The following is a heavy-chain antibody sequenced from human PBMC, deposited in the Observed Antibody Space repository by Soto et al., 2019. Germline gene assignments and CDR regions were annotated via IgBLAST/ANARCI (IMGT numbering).Heavy chain of an antibody. Sequence: ASVKVSCKASGYTFTGYYMHWVRQAPGQGLEWMGWINPNSGGTNYAQKFQGRVTMTRDTSISTAYMELSRLRSDDTAVYYCARWLRFNYYYYGMDVWGQGTTVTVSS. CDR2: INPNSGGT. J-gene: IGHJ6*02. D-gene: IGHD5-12*01. CDR3: ARWLRFNYYYYGMDV. V-gene: IGHV1-2*02. CDR1: GYTFTGYY.